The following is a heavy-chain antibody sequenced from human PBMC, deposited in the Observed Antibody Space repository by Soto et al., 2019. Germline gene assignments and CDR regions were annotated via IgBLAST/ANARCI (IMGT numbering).Heavy chain of an antibody. Sequence: QVQLQESGPGLVKPSETLSLTCAVSGVSISSYSWSWIRQPAGKGLEWIGRIHSSGSTNYNPSLKSRVTMSVDTSQNQFSLRLNSVTAADTAVYFCAREWEPISRGLDVWGQGTTVTVSS. CDR3: AREWEPISRGLDV. D-gene: IGHD1-26*01. CDR1: GVSISSYS. V-gene: IGHV4-4*07. CDR2: IHSSGST. J-gene: IGHJ6*02.